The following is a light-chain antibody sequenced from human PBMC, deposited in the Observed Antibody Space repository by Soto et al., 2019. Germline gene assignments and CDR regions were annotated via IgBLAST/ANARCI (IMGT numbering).Light chain of an antibody. J-gene: IGLJ1*01. Sequence: QSVLTQPPSASGSPGQSVTISCTGTSSDVGGYKYVSWYQQHPGKAPKLMIYEVNKRPSGVPDRVSGSKSGNTASLTVSGLQADDEADYYCRSNEGSNNIVVGTGNTVT. CDR2: EVN. CDR3: RSNEGSNNIV. V-gene: IGLV2-8*01. CDR1: SSDVGGYKY.